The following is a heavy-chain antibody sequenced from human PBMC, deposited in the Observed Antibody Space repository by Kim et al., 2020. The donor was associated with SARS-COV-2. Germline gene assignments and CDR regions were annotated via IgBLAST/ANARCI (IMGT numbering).Heavy chain of an antibody. CDR3: TRDPGASGYGMDV. Sequence: GGSLRLSCAASGFTFNAYSMHWVRQAPGKGLEWLTYFGHSNTIYYADSVKGRVTISRDNFKNFLYLQMNGLRDEDTAVYFCTRDPGASGYGMDVWGQGTTVIVS. D-gene: IGHD3-10*01. V-gene: IGHV3-48*02. J-gene: IGHJ6*02. CDR2: FGHSNTI. CDR1: GFTFNAYS.